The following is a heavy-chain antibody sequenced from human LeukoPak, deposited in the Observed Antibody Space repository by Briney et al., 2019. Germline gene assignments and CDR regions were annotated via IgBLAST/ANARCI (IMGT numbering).Heavy chain of an antibody. CDR3: ARGPYCSGATCYSQYFDF. V-gene: IGHV1-18*01. Sequence: ASVKVSCKASVYTFTSYGISWVRQAPGQGLEWMGWISAYNGNTYYAQKFRGRVTMTTDTSTSTAYMELRSLSSDDTAVYYCARGPYCSGATCYSQYFDFWGQGTLVPVSS. D-gene: IGHD2-15*01. CDR1: VYTFTSYG. CDR2: ISAYNGNT. J-gene: IGHJ4*02.